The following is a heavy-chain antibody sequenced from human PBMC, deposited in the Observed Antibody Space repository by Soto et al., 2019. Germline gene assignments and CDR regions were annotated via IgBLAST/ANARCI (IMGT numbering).Heavy chain of an antibody. V-gene: IGHV3-15*01. J-gene: IGHJ4*03. D-gene: IGHD1-1*01. Sequence: GGSLRLFCADSGFTFSSAWMIWGRQAPGEGVEWVGRIKIERDGGLVDYTAPVQGRFTISRDDSKNTLYLQMNSLKIGDTAVYYCVAEPAWKVHWRDYWGHGTLVTVSS. CDR3: VAEPAWKVHWRDY. CDR1: GFTFSSAW. CDR2: IKIERDGGLV.